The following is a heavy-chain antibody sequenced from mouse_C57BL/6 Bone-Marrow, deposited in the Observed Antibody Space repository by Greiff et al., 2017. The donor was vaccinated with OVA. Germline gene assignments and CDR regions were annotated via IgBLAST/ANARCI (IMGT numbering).Heavy chain of an antibody. J-gene: IGHJ4*01. Sequence: DVMLVESGGGLVQPGGSLKLSCAASGFTFSDYGMAWVRQAPRKGPEWVAFISNLAYSIYYADTVTGRFTISRENAKNTLYQERSSLGSEDTAMYYCARRGGSSRGAMDYWGQGTSVTVSS. D-gene: IGHD1-1*01. V-gene: IGHV5-15*04. CDR3: ARRGGSSRGAMDY. CDR2: ISNLAYSI. CDR1: GFTFSDYG.